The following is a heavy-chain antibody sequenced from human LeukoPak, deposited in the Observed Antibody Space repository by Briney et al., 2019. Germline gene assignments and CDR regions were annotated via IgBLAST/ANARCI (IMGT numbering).Heavy chain of an antibody. D-gene: IGHD3-10*01. J-gene: IGHJ4*02. Sequence: PGGSLRLSCAASGFTFDDYAMHWVRQAPGKGLEWVSGISWNSGSIGYADSVKGRFTISRDNSKNTLYLQMNSLRAEDTAVYYCAKDTGYYGSGSPDYWGQGTLVTVSS. V-gene: IGHV3-9*01. CDR3: AKDTGYYGSGSPDY. CDR2: ISWNSGSI. CDR1: GFTFDDYA.